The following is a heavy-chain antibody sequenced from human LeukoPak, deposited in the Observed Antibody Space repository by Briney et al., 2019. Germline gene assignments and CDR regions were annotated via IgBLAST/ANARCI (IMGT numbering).Heavy chain of an antibody. J-gene: IGHJ6*03. D-gene: IGHD2/OR15-2a*01. CDR2: IIPILGIA. CDR1: GGTFSSYT. V-gene: IGHV1-69*02. CDR3: ASSMDDPYYYYYMDV. Sequence: ASVKVSCKASGGTFSSYTISWVRQAPGQGLEWMGRIIPILGIANYAQKFQGRVTITADKSTSTAYMELSSLRSEDTAVYYCASSMDDPYYYYYMDVWGKGTTVTVSS.